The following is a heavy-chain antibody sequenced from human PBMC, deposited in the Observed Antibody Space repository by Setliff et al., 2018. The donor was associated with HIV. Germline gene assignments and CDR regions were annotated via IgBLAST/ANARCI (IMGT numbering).Heavy chain of an antibody. Sequence: SETLSLTCVVSGYVISSGCYWGWIRQPPGKGLECIGTIYHSGRTNYNPSLKSRVTISVDTSKNQFSLKLRSVTATDTAVYYCARLPTDYFADYWGQGTLVTVSS. V-gene: IGHV4-38-2*01. CDR2: IYHSGRT. J-gene: IGHJ4*02. CDR1: GYVISSGCY. CDR3: ARLPTDYFADY. D-gene: IGHD5-12*01.